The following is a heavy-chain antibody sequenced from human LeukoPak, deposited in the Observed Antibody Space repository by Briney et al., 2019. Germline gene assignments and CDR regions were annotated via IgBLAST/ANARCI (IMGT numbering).Heavy chain of an antibody. CDR3: ARQQYGALGY. D-gene: IGHD4/OR15-4a*01. CDR1: GGSISNYY. Sequence: SETLSLTCTVSGGSISNYYWSWIRQHPGKGLEWIGYIYYSGSTYYNPSLKSRVTISVDTSKNQFSLKLSSVTAADTAVYYCARQQYGALGYWGQGTLVTVSS. CDR2: IYYSGST. V-gene: IGHV4-59*06. J-gene: IGHJ4*02.